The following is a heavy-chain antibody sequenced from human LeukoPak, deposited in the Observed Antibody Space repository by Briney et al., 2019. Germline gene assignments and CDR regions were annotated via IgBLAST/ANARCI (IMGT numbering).Heavy chain of an antibody. CDR1: GGTFSSYA. CDR3: ARSSDDSSSWYNWFDP. CDR2: IIPIFGTA. Sequence: SVKVSCKASGGTFSSYAISWVRQAPGQGLEWMGGIIPIFGTANYAQKFQGRVTITADESTSTACMELSSLRSEDTAVYYCARSSDDSSSWYNWFDPWGQGTLVTVSS. D-gene: IGHD6-13*01. J-gene: IGHJ5*02. V-gene: IGHV1-69*13.